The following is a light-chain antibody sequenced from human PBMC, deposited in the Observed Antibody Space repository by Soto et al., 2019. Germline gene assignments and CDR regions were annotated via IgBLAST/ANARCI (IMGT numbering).Light chain of an antibody. V-gene: IGLV2-14*01. J-gene: IGLJ1*01. CDR1: SSDVGGYNY. CDR3: SSYTSSSTLLYV. CDR2: DVS. Sequence: SVLTQPASVSGSRGQSITISCTGTSSDVGGYNYVSWYQQHPGKAPKLMIYDVSTRPSGVSNRFSGSKSGNTASLTISGLQAEDEADYYCSSYTSSSTLLYVFGTGTKVTVL.